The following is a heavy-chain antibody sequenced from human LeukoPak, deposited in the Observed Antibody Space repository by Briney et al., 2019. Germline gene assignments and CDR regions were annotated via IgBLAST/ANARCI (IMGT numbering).Heavy chain of an antibody. CDR2: INHSGST. CDR3: ARVGTVTTAFYNWFDP. Sequence: SETLSLTCAVYNESFNIYCWSWIRQPPGKGLEWIGEINHSGSTNYNPSLKSRVSISVDTSKNQFSLKLTSITAADAAVYYCARVGTVTTAFYNWFDPWGQGALVTVSS. CDR1: NESFNIYC. J-gene: IGHJ5*02. D-gene: IGHD4-17*01. V-gene: IGHV4-34*01.